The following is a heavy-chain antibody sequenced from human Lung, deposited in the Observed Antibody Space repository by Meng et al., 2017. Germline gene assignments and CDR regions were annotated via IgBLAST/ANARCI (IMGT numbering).Heavy chain of an antibody. CDR3: ARSQQWLDS. Sequence: QVHLQQSGPGLGKPSQTLSLTCALSGDSVSSNSAAWNWIRQSASRGFEWLGRTYYRSKWYNGYAVSVRSRITINPDTSKNQFSLQLNSVTPEDTAVYYCARSQQWLDSWGQGTLVTVSS. D-gene: IGHD6-19*01. J-gene: IGHJ4*02. CDR2: TYYRSKWYN. V-gene: IGHV6-1*01. CDR1: GDSVSSNSAA.